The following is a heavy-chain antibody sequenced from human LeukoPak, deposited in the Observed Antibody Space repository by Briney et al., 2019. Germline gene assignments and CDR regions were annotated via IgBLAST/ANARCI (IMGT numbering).Heavy chain of an antibody. J-gene: IGHJ4*02. D-gene: IGHD6-13*01. V-gene: IGHV3-21*01. CDR3: ARDSARGYGYSSSWNFDY. Sequence: GGSLRLSCAASGFTFSSHSMNSVRQAPGKGLEWVSSISSSSYIYYADSVKGRFTISRDNAKNSLYLQMNSLRAEDTAVYYCARDSARGYGYSSSWNFDYWGQGTLVTVSS. CDR2: ISSSSYI. CDR1: GFTFSSHS.